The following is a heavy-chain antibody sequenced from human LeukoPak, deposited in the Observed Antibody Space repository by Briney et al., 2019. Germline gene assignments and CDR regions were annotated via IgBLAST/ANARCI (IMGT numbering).Heavy chain of an antibody. D-gene: IGHD6-13*01. CDR1: GYTFTSYG. Sequence: GASVKVSCKASGYTFTSYGISWVRQAPGQGLEWMGWISAYNGNTNYAQKLQGRVTMTTDTSTSTAYMGLRSLRSDDTAVYYCARVTRSGIYSSSWLFDYWGQGTLVTVSS. CDR2: ISAYNGNT. V-gene: IGHV1-18*01. CDR3: ARVTRSGIYSSSWLFDY. J-gene: IGHJ4*02.